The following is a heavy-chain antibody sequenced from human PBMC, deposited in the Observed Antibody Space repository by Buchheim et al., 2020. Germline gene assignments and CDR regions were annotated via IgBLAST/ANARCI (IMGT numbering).Heavy chain of an antibody. V-gene: IGHV3-48*02. D-gene: IGHD3/OR15-3a*01. CDR2: MGSGGHI. Sequence: EVHLVESGGGLVQPGGSLRLSCAVSGSTFSTYNMNWVRQAPGKGLEWVSNMGSGGHIYYADSVQGRFTISRDNAKSSLYLQMNSLRDEDTAVYYCATDRDWAFDYWGQGTL. CDR1: GSTFSTYN. J-gene: IGHJ4*02. CDR3: ATDRDWAFDY.